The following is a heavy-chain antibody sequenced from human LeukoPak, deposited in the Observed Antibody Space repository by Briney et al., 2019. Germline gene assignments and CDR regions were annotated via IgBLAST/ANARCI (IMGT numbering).Heavy chain of an antibody. CDR2: ISAYNGNT. CDR3: ARDQYSSSWGALDY. D-gene: IGHD6-13*01. V-gene: IGHV1-18*01. J-gene: IGHJ4*02. CDR1: GGTFSSYA. Sequence: GASVKVSCKASGGTFSSYAISWVRQAPGQGLEWMGWISAYNGNTNYAQKLQGRVTMTTDTSTSTAYMELRSLRSDDTAVYYCARDQYSSSWGALDYWGQGTLVTVSS.